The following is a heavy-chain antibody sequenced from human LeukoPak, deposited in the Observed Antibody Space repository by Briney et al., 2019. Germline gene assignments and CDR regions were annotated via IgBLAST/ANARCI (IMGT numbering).Heavy chain of an antibody. D-gene: IGHD1-26*01. CDR3: TRGSLSGSSRDY. CDR2: MNPDTGDT. V-gene: IGHV1-8*01. CDR1: GYTFTAYD. J-gene: IGHJ4*02. Sequence: ASVSVSCKASGYTFTAYDINWVRQATGQGLEWMGWMNPDTGDTGYAQRFQGRVIMTRNTSIDTAYMELSGLSSEDTAVYYCTRGSLSGSSRDYWGQGALVTVPS.